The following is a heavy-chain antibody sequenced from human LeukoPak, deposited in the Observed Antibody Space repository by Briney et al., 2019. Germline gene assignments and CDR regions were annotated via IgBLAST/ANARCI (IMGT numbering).Heavy chain of an antibody. CDR1: GFTFSSYA. V-gene: IGHV3-23*01. D-gene: IGHD5-12*01. CDR3: AKDQRNSGYEFDY. Sequence: GGSLRLSCAASGFTFSSYAMSWVRRAPGKGLEWVSAISGSGGSTYYADSVKGRFTISRDNSKNTLYLQMNSLRAEDTAVYYCAKDQRNSGYEFDYWGQGTLVTVSS. J-gene: IGHJ4*02. CDR2: ISGSGGST.